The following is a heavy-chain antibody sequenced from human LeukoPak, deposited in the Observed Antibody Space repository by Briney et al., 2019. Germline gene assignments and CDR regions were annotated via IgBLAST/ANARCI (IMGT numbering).Heavy chain of an antibody. CDR2: INPNSGGT. D-gene: IGHD6-6*01. Sequence: ASVKVSCKASGYTFTGYYMHWVRQAPGQGLEWMGWINPNSGGTNYAQKFQGRVTMTRDTSISTAYMELSRLRSEDTAVYYCARDLPGYSSSSPLGYWGQGTLVTVSS. J-gene: IGHJ4*02. CDR1: GYTFTGYY. V-gene: IGHV1-2*02. CDR3: ARDLPGYSSSSPLGY.